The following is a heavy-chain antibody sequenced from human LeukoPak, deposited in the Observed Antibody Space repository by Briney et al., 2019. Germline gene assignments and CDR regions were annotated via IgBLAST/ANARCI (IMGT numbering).Heavy chain of an antibody. Sequence: PGGSLRLSCAASGFTFNNYAMNWVRQAPGKGLEWVAVISYDGSNKYYADSVKGRFTISRDNSENTLFLQMNSLRGEDTAVYYSAGYGDYGGVYWGQGTLVTVSS. J-gene: IGHJ4*02. CDR3: AGYGDYGGVY. D-gene: IGHD4-17*01. CDR2: ISYDGSNK. CDR1: GFTFNNYA. V-gene: IGHV3-30*03.